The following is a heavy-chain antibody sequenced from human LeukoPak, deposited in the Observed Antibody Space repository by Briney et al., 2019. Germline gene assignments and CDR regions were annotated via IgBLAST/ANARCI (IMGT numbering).Heavy chain of an antibody. CDR2: IKEDGSEI. J-gene: IGHJ4*02. D-gene: IGHD6-13*01. CDR3: ARDPVITAAGYFDY. Sequence: PGGSLRLSCAASGFTFSSYWMTWVRQAPGKGLEWVANIKEDGSEIYYVDSVSGRFTISRDNAKNSLFLHMNSLRAEDTAIYYCARDPVITAAGYFDYWGQGALVTVSS. CDR1: GFTFSSYW. V-gene: IGHV3-7*01.